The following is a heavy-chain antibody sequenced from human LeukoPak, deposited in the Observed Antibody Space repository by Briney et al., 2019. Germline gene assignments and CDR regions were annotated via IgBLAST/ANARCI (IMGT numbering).Heavy chain of an antibody. Sequence: GASVKVSCKASGYTFTSYDINWVRQGTGQGLEWVGWMTPKSGNTGYAQKFQGRVTMTRDTSTGTAYMELSSLRSEDTAVYFCARNLYGTGEFDYWGQGTLVTVSS. J-gene: IGHJ4*02. D-gene: IGHD7-27*01. CDR3: ARNLYGTGEFDY. CDR1: GYTFTSYD. V-gene: IGHV1-8*01. CDR2: MTPKSGNT.